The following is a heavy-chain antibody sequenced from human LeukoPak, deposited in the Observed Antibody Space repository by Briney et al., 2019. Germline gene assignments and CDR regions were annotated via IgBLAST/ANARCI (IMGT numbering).Heavy chain of an antibody. CDR3: AKDQGHCSGGSCYSMDY. D-gene: IGHD2-15*01. V-gene: IGHV3-33*06. J-gene: IGHJ4*02. CDR2: IWYDGSNK. CDR1: GFTFSSYG. Sequence: GRSLRLSCAASGFTFSSYGMHWVRQAPGKGLEWVAVIWYDGSNKYYADSVKGRFTISRGNSKNTLYLQMNSLRAEDTAVYYCAKDQGHCSGGSCYSMDYWGQGTLVTVSS.